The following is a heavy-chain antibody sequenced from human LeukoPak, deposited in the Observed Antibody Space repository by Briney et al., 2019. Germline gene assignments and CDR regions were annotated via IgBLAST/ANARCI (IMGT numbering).Heavy chain of an antibody. CDR1: GGSISSYY. V-gene: IGHV4-59*01. Sequence: SETLSLTCTVSGGSISSYYWSWIRQPPGKGLEWIGYIYYSGSTNYNPSLKSRVTISVDTSKNQFSLKLSSVTAADTAVYYCARLGVIAGAGGGWFDPWGQGTLVTVSS. J-gene: IGHJ5*02. CDR2: IYYSGST. D-gene: IGHD2-21*01. CDR3: ARLGVIAGAGGGWFDP.